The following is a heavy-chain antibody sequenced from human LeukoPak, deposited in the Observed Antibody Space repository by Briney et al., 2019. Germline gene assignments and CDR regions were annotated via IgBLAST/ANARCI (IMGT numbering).Heavy chain of an antibody. J-gene: IGHJ1*01. V-gene: IGHV1-2*02. CDR2: INPNSGGT. D-gene: IGHD3-22*01. CDR1: GWTFTGNY. Sequence: SSVTVSCKASGWTFTGNYMHWVRQAPGQGLEWMGWINPNSGGTHYAQKFKGRVTMTRNTSIGTAYMELNRLGSGDTAVYYCARGSYDSSDFEYFRHWGQGTLVTVSS. CDR3: ARGSYDSSDFEYFRH.